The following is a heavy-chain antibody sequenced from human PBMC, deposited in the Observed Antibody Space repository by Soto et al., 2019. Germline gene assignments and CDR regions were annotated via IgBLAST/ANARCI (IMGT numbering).Heavy chain of an antibody. CDR3: ARDKITGLFDY. CDR1: GGSFSGYY. Sequence: PSETLSLTCAVYGGSFSGYYWTWIRPPPGPGLEWIGEINHSGSTNYNPSLKSRVTISVDTSKNQFSLKLTSVTAADTAVYYCARDKITGLFDYWGQGT. V-gene: IGHV4-34*01. D-gene: IGHD2-8*02. J-gene: IGHJ4*02. CDR2: INHSGST.